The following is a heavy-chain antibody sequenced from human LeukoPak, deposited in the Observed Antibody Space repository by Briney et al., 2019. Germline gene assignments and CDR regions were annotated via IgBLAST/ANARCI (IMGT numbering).Heavy chain of an antibody. Sequence: SETLSLTCTVSGGSISSYYWSWIRQPAGKGLEWIGRIYTSGSTNYNPSLKSRVTMSVDTSKNQFPLKLSSVTAADTAVYYCARSSTYCSSTSCYGGSWDYWGQGTLVTVSS. CDR1: GGSISSYY. V-gene: IGHV4-4*07. D-gene: IGHD2-2*01. CDR2: IYTSGST. J-gene: IGHJ4*02. CDR3: ARSSTYCSSTSCYGGSWDY.